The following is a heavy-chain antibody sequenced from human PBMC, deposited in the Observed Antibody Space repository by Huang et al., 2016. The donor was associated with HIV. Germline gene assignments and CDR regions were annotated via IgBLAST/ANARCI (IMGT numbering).Heavy chain of an antibody. CDR3: ALKGDSSGWEYFRH. CDR1: GFIFCNYG. CDR2: LSYDGSNK. V-gene: IGHV3-30*03. D-gene: IGHD6-19*01. J-gene: IGHJ1*01. Sequence: QVQLVESGGGVVQPGRSLRLSCAASGFIFCNYGMHWVRQGPGKGREWVALLSYDGSNKYYTDSGKGRFSISRDNSKNTLYLQMNSLRAEDTAVYYCALKGDSSGWEYFRHWGQGTLVTVSS.